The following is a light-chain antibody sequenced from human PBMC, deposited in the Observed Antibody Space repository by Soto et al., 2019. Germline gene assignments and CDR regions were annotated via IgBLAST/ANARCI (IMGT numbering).Light chain of an antibody. CDR3: HKYYSPPWP. Sequence: DIVMTQSPDSLAVSLGERATINCKSSQSLLYSSNNKNYLGWYQRKPGQPPKLLIHWASIRESGVPDRFSGSGSETDFPLTTRSRQAEEGAVYSCHKYYSPPWPFGKGTKV. CDR2: WAS. CDR1: QSLLYSSNNKNY. V-gene: IGKV4-1*01. J-gene: IGKJ1*01.